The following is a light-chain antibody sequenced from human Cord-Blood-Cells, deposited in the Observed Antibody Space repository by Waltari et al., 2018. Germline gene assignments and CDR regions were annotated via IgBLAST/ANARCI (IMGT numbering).Light chain of an antibody. V-gene: IGKV3-11*01. Sequence: EIVLTQSPATLSLSPGDRATLSCRASQSVSSYLAWYQQKPGQAPRLLIDDGSNWATGIPARFSGSGSGTDFTLTISSLEPEDFAVYYCQQRSNWPPWTFGQGTKVEIK. CDR3: QQRSNWPPWT. CDR1: QSVSSY. CDR2: DGS. J-gene: IGKJ1*01.